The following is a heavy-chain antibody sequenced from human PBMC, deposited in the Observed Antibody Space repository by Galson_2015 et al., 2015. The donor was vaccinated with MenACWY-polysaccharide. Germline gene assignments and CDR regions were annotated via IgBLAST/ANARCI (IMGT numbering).Heavy chain of an antibody. Sequence: SLRLSCAASGFSFSTSHMHWVRQAPGRGLEWVAGISHDGNSEYYADSVKGRFTISRDNSKNMLYLQLNGLRTEDTAVYSCAKEDPSSGWAPTFDIWGQGTLVTVSS. CDR3: AKEDPSSGWAPTFDI. J-gene: IGHJ4*02. V-gene: IGHV3-30*04. CDR2: ISHDGNSE. D-gene: IGHD3-22*01. CDR1: GFSFSTSH.